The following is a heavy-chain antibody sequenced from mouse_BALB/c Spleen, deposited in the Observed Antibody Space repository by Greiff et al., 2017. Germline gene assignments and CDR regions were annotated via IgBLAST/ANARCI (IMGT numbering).Heavy chain of an antibody. Sequence: EVKLQESGPELVKPGASVKIPCKASGYTFTDYNMDWVKQSHGKSLEWIGDINPNNGGTIYNQKFKGKATLTVDKSSSTAYMELRSLTSEDTAVYYCARRIHYYGYYFDYWGQGTTLTVSS. V-gene: IGHV1-18*01. CDR3: ARRIHYYGYYFDY. D-gene: IGHD1-2*01. J-gene: IGHJ2*01. CDR1: GYTFTDYN. CDR2: INPNNGGT.